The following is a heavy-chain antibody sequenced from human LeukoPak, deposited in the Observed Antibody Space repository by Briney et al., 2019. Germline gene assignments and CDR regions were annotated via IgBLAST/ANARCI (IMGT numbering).Heavy chain of an antibody. CDR3: ARTQAYYGSSPGGHFDL. CDR1: GFIFSTYW. CDR2: IKQDGSEK. J-gene: IGHJ2*01. V-gene: IGHV3-7*04. Sequence: GGSLRLPCAASGFIFSTYWMSWVRQAPGKGLEWVASIKQDGSEKYYVDAVKGRFSISRDNAKNLLYLQMNSLRAEDTAVYYCARTQAYYGSSPGGHFDLWGRGTLVTVSS. D-gene: IGHD3-22*01.